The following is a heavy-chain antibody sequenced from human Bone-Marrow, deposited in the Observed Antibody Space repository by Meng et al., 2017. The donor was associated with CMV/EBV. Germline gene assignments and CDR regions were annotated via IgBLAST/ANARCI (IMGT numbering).Heavy chain of an antibody. D-gene: IGHD2-2*01. V-gene: IGHV1-18*01. J-gene: IGHJ6*02. CDR2: ISAYNGNT. CDR1: GYTFTSYG. CDR3: ARDRSTSRTRPAYYYYYYGMDV. Sequence: ASVKVSCKASGYTFTSYGISWVRQAPGQGLEWMGWISAYNGNTNYAQKLQGRVTMTTDTSTSTAYMELRSLRSDDTAVYYCARDRSTSRTRPAYYYYYYGMDVWGQGTTVTVSS.